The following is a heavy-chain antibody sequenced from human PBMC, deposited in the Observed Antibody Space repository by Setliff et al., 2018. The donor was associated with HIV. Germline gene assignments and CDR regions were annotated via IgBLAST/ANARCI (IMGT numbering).Heavy chain of an antibody. CDR3: VRDPSRWVQPVTRITAFDI. D-gene: IGHD5-18*01. Sequence: GASVKVSCKASGYTFSAYGISRVRQAPGQGLEWMGWISAYNGNTNYAQKLQDRVTMTTDTSTRTAYMELRSLRSDDTAVYYCVRDPSRWVQPVTRITAFDIWGQGTMVTVSS. CDR1: GYTFSAYG. V-gene: IGHV1-18*01. J-gene: IGHJ3*02. CDR2: ISAYNGNT.